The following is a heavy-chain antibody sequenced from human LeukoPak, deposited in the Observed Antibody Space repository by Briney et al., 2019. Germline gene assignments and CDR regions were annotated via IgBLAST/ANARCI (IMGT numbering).Heavy chain of an antibody. V-gene: IGHV3-23*01. CDR3: ARDPNGDYIGAFDLQR. Sequence: PGGSLRLSCAASGVTFANYAMFWVRQTPRKGWQWVSAIKSGGYTYCADSVQGRFTMSRDNSKNTLFLQMNSLRAEDTAVYYCARDPNGDYIGAFDLQRWGQGTQVTVSS. CDR2: IKSGGYT. CDR1: GVTFANYA. D-gene: IGHD4-17*01. J-gene: IGHJ1*01.